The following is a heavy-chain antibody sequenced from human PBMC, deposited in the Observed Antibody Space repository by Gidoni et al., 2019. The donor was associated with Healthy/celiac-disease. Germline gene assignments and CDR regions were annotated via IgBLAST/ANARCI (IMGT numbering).Heavy chain of an antibody. Sequence: QVQLVESVGGVVQPGRSLRLSCAASGFTFSSYAMHWVRQAPGKGLEGVAVISYDGSNKYYADSVKGRFTISRDNSKNTLYRQMNSLRAEDTAVYYCARDSSDAFDSWGQGTMVTVSS. CDR2: ISYDGSNK. CDR3: ARDSSDAFDS. J-gene: IGHJ3*02. CDR1: GFTFSSYA. V-gene: IGHV3-30*01.